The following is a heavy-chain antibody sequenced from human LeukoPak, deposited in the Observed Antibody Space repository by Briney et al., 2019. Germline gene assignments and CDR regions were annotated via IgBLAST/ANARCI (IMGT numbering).Heavy chain of an antibody. Sequence: GGSLRLSCAASGFTFSDYWMSWVRQAPGKGLEWVATIKPGGSEKFYVDSVRGRFTISRNNAENSLSLRMNDLRAEDTAMYFCARDDSNYWGQGTLVTVSS. D-gene: IGHD3-10*01. J-gene: IGHJ4*02. V-gene: IGHV3-7*01. CDR2: IKPGGSEK. CDR3: ARDDSNY. CDR1: GFTFSDYW.